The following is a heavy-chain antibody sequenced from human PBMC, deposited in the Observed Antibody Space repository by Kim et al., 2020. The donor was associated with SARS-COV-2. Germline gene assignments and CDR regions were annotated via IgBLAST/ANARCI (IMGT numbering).Heavy chain of an antibody. CDR1: GGTFSSYA. CDR3: ARDGVVVVPAAVRYYYYGMDV. Sequence: SVKVSCKASGGTFSSYAISWVRQAPGQGLEWMGGIIPIFGTANYAQKFQGRVTITADESTSTAYMELSSLRSEDTAVYYCARDGVVVVPAAVRYYYYGMDVWGQGTTVTVSS. J-gene: IGHJ6*02. CDR2: IIPIFGTA. D-gene: IGHD2-2*01. V-gene: IGHV1-69*13.